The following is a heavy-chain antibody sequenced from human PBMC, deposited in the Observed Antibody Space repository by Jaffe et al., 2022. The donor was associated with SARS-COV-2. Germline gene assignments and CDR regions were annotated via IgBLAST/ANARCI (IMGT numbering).Heavy chain of an antibody. CDR2: INPSGGST. Sequence: QVQLVQSGAEVKKPGASVKISCKASGYTFTSYHIHWVRQAPGQGLEWMGIINPSGGSTSYGQKFQDRVSMTTDTSTSTVYMELSSLRYDDTAVYYCARGVRVSWYVYWGQGALVTVSS. J-gene: IGHJ4*02. V-gene: IGHV1-46*01. CDR3: ARGVRVSWYVY. CDR1: GYTFTSYH. D-gene: IGHD6-13*01.